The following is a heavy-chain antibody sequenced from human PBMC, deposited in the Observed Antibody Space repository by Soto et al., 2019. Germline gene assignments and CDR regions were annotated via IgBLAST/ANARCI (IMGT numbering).Heavy chain of an antibody. Sequence: QVQLVQSGAEVRKPGASVKVSCKASGYTFTNYYMHWVRQAPGQGLEWMGIINPGGGNTRYAQKXXGXLXXTKGTFTCTLFXVXSXXRYEDMDLYYCASEARAGIYDYGWGSYEYYYGMDVWGQGTAVTVSS. V-gene: IGHV1-46*03. CDR1: GYTFTNYY. CDR2: INPGGGNT. D-gene: IGHD3-16*01. J-gene: IGHJ6*02. CDR3: ASEARAGIYDYGWGSYEYYYGMDV.